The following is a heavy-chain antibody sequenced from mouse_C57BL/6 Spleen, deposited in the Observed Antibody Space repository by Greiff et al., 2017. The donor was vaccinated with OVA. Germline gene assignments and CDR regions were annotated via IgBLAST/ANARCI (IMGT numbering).Heavy chain of an antibody. J-gene: IGHJ2*01. V-gene: IGHV1-82*01. CDR1: GYAFSSSW. Sequence: QVQLQQSGPELVKPGASVKISCKASGYAFSSSWMNWVKQRPGKGLEWIGRIYPGDGDTNYNGKFKGKATLTADKSSSTAYMQLSSLTSEDSAVYFCARGGRDYFDDWGQGTTLTVSS. CDR3: ARGGRDYFDD. CDR2: IYPGDGDT.